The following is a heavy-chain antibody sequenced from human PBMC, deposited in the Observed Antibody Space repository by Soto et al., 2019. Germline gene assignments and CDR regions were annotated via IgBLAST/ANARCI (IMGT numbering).Heavy chain of an antibody. CDR3: AREYGGVADY. V-gene: IGHV3-11*01. CDR2: ISSSGSTI. Sequence: PGGSLRLSCAASGFTFRDYYMSWIRQAPGKGLEWLSYISSSGSTIFSADSVKGRFFISRDNAKKSLYLQMNSLRADDTAVYYCAREYGGVADYWGQGTLVTVSS. CDR1: GFTFRDYY. J-gene: IGHJ4*02. D-gene: IGHD1-26*01.